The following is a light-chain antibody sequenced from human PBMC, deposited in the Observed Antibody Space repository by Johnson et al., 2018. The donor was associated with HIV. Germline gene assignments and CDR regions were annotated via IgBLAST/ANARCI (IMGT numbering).Light chain of an antibody. J-gene: IGLJ1*01. CDR2: DNH. Sequence: QSVLTQPPSVSAAPGQKVTISCSGSSSNIGNNDVSWYQQLPGTAPKLLIYDNHKRPSGIPDRISGSKSGTSATLGITGLQPGDEADYYCGTWDTRLSGGHVFGTGTKVTVL. V-gene: IGLV1-51*01. CDR1: SSNIGNND. CDR3: GTWDTRLSGGHV.